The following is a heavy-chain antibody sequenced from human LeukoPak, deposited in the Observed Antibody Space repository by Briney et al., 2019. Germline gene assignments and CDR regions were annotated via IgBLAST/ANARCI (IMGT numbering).Heavy chain of an antibody. CDR1: GFTSGYYA. CDR3: ARELFSSGSCPDG. J-gene: IGHJ4*02. Sequence: GGSLRLSCSASGFTSGYYAIHWVRHAPGKGLEWGALLWSDGSNKYYADSVKGRITISRDNSKNTVYLQMNSLRAEDTAVYYCARELFSSGSCPDGWGQGTLVTVSS. CDR2: LWSDGSNK. V-gene: IGHV3-33*01. D-gene: IGHD3-10*01.